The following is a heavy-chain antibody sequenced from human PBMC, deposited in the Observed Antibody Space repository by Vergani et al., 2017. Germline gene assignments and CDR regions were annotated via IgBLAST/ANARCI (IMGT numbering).Heavy chain of an antibody. D-gene: IGHD5-18*01. CDR3: ARXSVDTAMVWTGNDY. J-gene: IGHJ4*02. CDR2: ISSNGGST. CDR1: GFSFSSSA. V-gene: IGHV3-64*01. Sequence: EVQLVESGGGLVQPGGSLRLSCAASGFSFSSSAMHWVRQAPGKGLEYVSGISSNGGSTYYANSVKGRFTISIDNSKNTLYLQMGSLRAEDMAVYYCARXSVDTAMVWTGNDYWGQGTLVTVSS.